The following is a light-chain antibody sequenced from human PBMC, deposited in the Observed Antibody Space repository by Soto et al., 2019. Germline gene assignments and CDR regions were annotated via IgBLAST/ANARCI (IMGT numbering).Light chain of an antibody. CDR3: LLYYGGARV. V-gene: IGLV7-43*01. J-gene: IGLJ3*02. CDR1: TGAVTSGYY. CDR2: ITS. Sequence: QAVVTQEPSLTVSPGGTVTLTCASSTGAVTSGYYPNWFQQKPGQAPRALIYITSNKLSWTPARFSGSLLGGKAALTLSGLQPEDEAEYYCLLYYGGARVFGGGTKLTVL.